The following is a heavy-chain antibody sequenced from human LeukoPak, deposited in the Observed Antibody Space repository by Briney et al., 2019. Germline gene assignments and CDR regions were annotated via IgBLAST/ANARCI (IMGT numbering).Heavy chain of an antibody. J-gene: IGHJ5*02. V-gene: IGHV4-38-2*02. Sequence: SETLSLTCTVSGYSISSGYYWGWIRQPPGKGLEWIGSIYHSGSTYYNPSLKSRVTISVDTSKNQFSLKLSSVTAADTAVYYCASTLFSGELLSWFDPWGQGTLVTVSS. CDR1: GYSISSGYY. CDR2: IYHSGST. CDR3: ASTLFSGELLSWFDP. D-gene: IGHD1-26*01.